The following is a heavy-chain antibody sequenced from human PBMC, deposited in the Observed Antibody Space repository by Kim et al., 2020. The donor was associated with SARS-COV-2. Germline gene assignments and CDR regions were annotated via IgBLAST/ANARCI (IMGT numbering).Heavy chain of an antibody. V-gene: IGHV4-4*02. CDR3: ARAPGSKTDYFDY. D-gene: IGHD3-10*01. J-gene: IGHJ4*02. Sequence: YNPSLKSTDTISIDKSKNQFSLKLSSVTAADTAMYYCARAPGSKTDYFDYWGQGTLVTVSS.